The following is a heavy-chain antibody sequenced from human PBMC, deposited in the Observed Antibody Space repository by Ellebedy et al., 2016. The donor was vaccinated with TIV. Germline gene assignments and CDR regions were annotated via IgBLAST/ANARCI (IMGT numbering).Heavy chain of an antibody. D-gene: IGHD3-10*01. J-gene: IGHJ6*02. Sequence: SETLSLTCTVSGGSVSSGSYYWSWIRQPPGKGLEWIGYIYYSGSTNYNPSLKSRVTISVDTSKNQFSLKLSSVTAADTAVYYCVGSYSDYYYGMDVWGQGTTVTVS. V-gene: IGHV4-61*01. CDR1: GGSVSSGSYY. CDR2: IYYSGST. CDR3: VGSYSDYYYGMDV.